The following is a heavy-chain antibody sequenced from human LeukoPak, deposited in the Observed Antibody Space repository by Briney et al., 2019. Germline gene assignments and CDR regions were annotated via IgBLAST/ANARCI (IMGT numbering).Heavy chain of an antibody. D-gene: IGHD6-13*01. Sequence: GGSLRLSCATSGFPFTTYGMTWVRQAPGKGLEWVSAISGSGGSTYYADSVKGRFTISRDNSKNTLYLQMNSLRAEDTAVYYCAKAIAAPGRGVFDIGGQGKMATVSS. J-gene: IGHJ3*02. CDR3: AKAIAAPGRGVFDI. CDR1: GFPFTTYG. CDR2: ISGSGGST. V-gene: IGHV3-23*01.